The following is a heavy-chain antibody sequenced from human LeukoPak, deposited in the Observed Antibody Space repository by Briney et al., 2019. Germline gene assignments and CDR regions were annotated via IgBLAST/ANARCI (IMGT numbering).Heavy chain of an antibody. CDR3: ASLSLGHY. CDR1: GFSFNTHS. D-gene: IGHD6-6*01. Sequence: GGSLRLSCAGAGFSFNTHSINWVRQAPGKGLEWVSVIYSGGSTYYADSVKGRFTISRDTSKNTLSLQMNSLRAEDTAVYYCASLSLGHYWGQGTLVTVSS. V-gene: IGHV3-53*01. J-gene: IGHJ4*02. CDR2: IYSGGST.